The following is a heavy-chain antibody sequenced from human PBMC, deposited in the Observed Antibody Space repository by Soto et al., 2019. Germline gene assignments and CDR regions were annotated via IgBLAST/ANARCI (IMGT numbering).Heavy chain of an antibody. D-gene: IGHD1-1*01. J-gene: IGHJ4*02. V-gene: IGHV4-31*03. CDR2: IYYSGST. Sequence: QVQLQESGPGLVKPSQTLSLNCTVSGGSISSGAYYWSWIRQHPGKGLEWIGYIYYSGSTYSNPSLKSRVAISVDKSKNQFSLKLSSVTAADTAVYYCAAVRQHYFDFWGQGTLVTVSS. CDR1: GGSISSGAYY. CDR3: AAVRQHYFDF.